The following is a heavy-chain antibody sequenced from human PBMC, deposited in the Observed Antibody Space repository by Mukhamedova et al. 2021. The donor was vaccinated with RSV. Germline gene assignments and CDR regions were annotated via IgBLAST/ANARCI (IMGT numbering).Heavy chain of an antibody. V-gene: IGHV5-51*01. J-gene: IGHJ3*01. Sequence: IGWVRQMPGKGLEWMGIIHAGDSNIRYSPSLQGQVTISVDKSISTAYLQWISLKPSDTAMYYCARPQGAFDVWGQGTLVIVSS. CDR2: IHAGDSNI. CDR3: ARPQGAFDV.